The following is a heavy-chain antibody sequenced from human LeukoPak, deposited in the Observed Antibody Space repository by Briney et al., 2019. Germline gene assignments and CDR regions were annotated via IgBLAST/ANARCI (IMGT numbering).Heavy chain of an antibody. CDR1: GGTFSSYA. J-gene: IGHJ5*02. Sequence: ASVKVSCKASGGTFSSYAISWVRQAPGQGLEWMGGIIPIFGTANYAQKFQGRVTITADESTSTAYMELSGLRSEGTAVYYCARDRNFWSGPNWFDPWGQGTLVTVSS. CDR2: IIPIFGTA. V-gene: IGHV1-69*13. D-gene: IGHD3-3*01. CDR3: ARDRNFWSGPNWFDP.